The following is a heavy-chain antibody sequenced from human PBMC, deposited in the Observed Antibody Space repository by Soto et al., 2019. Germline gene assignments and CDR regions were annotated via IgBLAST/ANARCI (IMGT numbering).Heavy chain of an antibody. CDR1: GGSISSSSYY. Sequence: SETLSLTCTVSGGSISSSSYYWGWIRQPPGKGLEWIGSIYYSGSTYYNPSLKSRVTISVDTSKNQFSLKLSSVTAADTALYYCPRLPDLLTATLDVSGQGTTVT. CDR3: PRLPDLLTATLDV. J-gene: IGHJ6*02. CDR2: IYYSGST. V-gene: IGHV4-39*01. D-gene: IGHD3-9*01.